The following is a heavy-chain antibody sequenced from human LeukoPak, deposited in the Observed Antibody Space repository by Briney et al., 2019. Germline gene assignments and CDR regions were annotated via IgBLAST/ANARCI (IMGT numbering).Heavy chain of an antibody. V-gene: IGHV1-69*05. J-gene: IGHJ4*02. CDR3: AREVITGTARGSFDY. CDR2: IIPIFGTA. Sequence: SVKVSCKASGGTFSSYAISWVRQAPEQGLEWMGGIIPIFGTANYAQKFQGRVTITTDESTSTAYMELSSLRSEDTAVYYCAREVITGTARGSFDYWGQGTLVTVSS. D-gene: IGHD1/OR15-1a*01. CDR1: GGTFSSYA.